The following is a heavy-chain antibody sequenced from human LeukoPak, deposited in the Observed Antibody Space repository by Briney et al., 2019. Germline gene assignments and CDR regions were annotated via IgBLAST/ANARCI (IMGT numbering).Heavy chain of an antibody. Sequence: GGSLRLSCAASGFTFSSYEMNWVRQAPGKGLEWVSYISSSGSTIYYADSVKGRFTISRDNAKNSLFLQMNSLRAEDTAFYYCAKLLRDATIYGFWGHGALVTVSS. CDR1: GFTFSSYE. CDR2: ISSSGSTI. V-gene: IGHV3-48*03. J-gene: IGHJ4*01. D-gene: IGHD5-24*01. CDR3: AKLLRDATIYGF.